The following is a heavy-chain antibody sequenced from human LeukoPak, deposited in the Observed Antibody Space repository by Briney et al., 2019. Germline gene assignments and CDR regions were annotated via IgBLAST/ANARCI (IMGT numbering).Heavy chain of an antibody. J-gene: IGHJ4*02. Sequence: PGGSLRLSCAASGFTFSSYSMNWVRQAPGKGLVWVSRINSDGSSTSYADSVKGRFTISRDNARNTLYLQMNSLRAEDTAVYYCARDHRNNYGYDGYWGQGTLVTVSS. CDR2: INSDGSST. CDR3: ARDHRNNYGYDGY. D-gene: IGHD5-18*01. V-gene: IGHV3-74*01. CDR1: GFTFSSYS.